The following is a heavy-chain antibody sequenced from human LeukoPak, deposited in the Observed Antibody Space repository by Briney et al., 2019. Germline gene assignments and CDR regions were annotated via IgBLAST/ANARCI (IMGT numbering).Heavy chain of an antibody. V-gene: IGHV3-23*01. CDR2: ISGSGGST. CDR3: AKTHDSSGYYFNGY. D-gene: IGHD3-22*01. Sequence: GGSLRLSCAASGFTFSSYAMSWVRQAPGKGLEWVSAISGSGGSTYYADSVKGRFTISRDNSKNTLYLQMNSLRAEDTAVYYCAKTHDSSGYYFNGYWVQGTLVTVSS. CDR1: GFTFSSYA. J-gene: IGHJ4*02.